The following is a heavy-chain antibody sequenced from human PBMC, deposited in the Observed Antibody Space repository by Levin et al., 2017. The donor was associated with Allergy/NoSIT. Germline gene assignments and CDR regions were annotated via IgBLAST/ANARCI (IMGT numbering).Heavy chain of an antibody. V-gene: IGHV3-53*01. CDR1: GFTVSSNY. Sequence: GGSLRLSCAASGFTVSSNYMSWVRQAPGKGLEWVSVIYSGGSTYYADSVKGRFTISRDNSKNTLYLQMNSLRAEDTAVYYCARDRWGITIFDWGQGTLVTVSS. D-gene: IGHD3-9*01. CDR2: IYSGGST. J-gene: IGHJ4*02. CDR3: ARDRWGITIFD.